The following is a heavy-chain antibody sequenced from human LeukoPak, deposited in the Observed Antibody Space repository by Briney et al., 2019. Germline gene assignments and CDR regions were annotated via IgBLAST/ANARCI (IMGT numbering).Heavy chain of an antibody. V-gene: IGHV1-2*02. J-gene: IGHJ4*02. CDR3: ARQYSGSFSFDY. Sequence: ASVKVSCKASGYSFTDYYMHWVRQAPGQGLEWMGWINPNSGGTNYAQKFQGRVTMTRDTSISTAYMELSRLRSDDTAVYYCARQYSGSFSFDYWGQGTLVTVSS. D-gene: IGHD1-26*01. CDR2: INPNSGGT. CDR1: GYSFTDYY.